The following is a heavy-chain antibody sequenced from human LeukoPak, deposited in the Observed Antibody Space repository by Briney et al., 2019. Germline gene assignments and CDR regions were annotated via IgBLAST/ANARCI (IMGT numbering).Heavy chain of an antibody. CDR1: GITLSNYG. D-gene: IGHD3-22*01. CDR3: AKRGVVIRVILVGFHKEAYYFDS. Sequence: GGSLRLPCAVSGITLSNYGMSWVRQAPGKGLEWVAGISDSGGRTNYADSVKGRFTISRDNPKNTLYLQMNSLRAEDTAVYFCAKRGVVIRVILVGFHKEAYYFDSWGQGALVTVSS. CDR2: ISDSGGRT. V-gene: IGHV3-23*01. J-gene: IGHJ4*02.